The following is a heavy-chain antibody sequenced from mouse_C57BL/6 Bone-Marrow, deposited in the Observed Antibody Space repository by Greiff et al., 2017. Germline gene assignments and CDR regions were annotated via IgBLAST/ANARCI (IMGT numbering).Heavy chain of an antibody. V-gene: IGHV5-9-1*02. J-gene: IGHJ4*01. CDR2: ISSGGDYI. CDR3: TREINDGYLYNYAMDY. Sequence: DVQLVESGEGLVKPGGSLKLSCAASGFTFSSYAMSWVRQTPEKRLEWVAYISSGGDYIYYADTVKGRFTISRDNARNTLYLQMSSLKSEDTAMYYCTREINDGYLYNYAMDYWGQGTSVTVSS. D-gene: IGHD2-3*01. CDR1: GFTFSSYA.